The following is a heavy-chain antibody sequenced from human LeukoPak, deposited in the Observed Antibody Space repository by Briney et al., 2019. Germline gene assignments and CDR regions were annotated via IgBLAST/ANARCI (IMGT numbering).Heavy chain of an antibody. CDR1: GGSFSGYY. J-gene: IGHJ5*02. CDR2: IYTSGST. D-gene: IGHD3-10*01. CDR3: ARWAIFGGWFDP. Sequence: SETLSLTCAVYGGSFSGYYWSWIRQPAGKGLEWIGRIYTSGSTNYNPSLKSRVTISVDTSKNQFSLKLSSVTAADTAVYYCARWAIFGGWFDPWGQGTLVTVSS. V-gene: IGHV4-59*10.